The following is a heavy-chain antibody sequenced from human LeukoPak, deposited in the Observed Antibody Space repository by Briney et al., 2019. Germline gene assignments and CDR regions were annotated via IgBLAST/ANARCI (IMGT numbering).Heavy chain of an antibody. CDR3: ARGPGIVVVVAGPGAFDI. J-gene: IGHJ3*02. CDR1: GFTFSDYD. V-gene: IGHV3-11*04. CDR2: ITRGGSTI. D-gene: IGHD2-15*01. Sequence: PGDSLRLSWAASGFTFSDYDVSWIRQAPGKGLELGLYITRGGSTIYYADSVKGRFTISRDNAKNSLYLQMNRLRAEDTAVYYCARGPGIVVVVAGPGAFDIWGQGTMVTVSS.